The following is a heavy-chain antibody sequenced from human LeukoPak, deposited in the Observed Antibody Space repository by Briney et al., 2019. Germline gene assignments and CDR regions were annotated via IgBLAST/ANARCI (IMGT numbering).Heavy chain of an antibody. D-gene: IGHD3-22*01. V-gene: IGHV5-51*01. CDR3: ARRRSGYYFDY. CDR2: IYPGDSDT. J-gene: IGHJ4*02. CDR1: GYSFTTYW. Sequence: GVSLKISCMGSGYSFTTYWIGWVRPMPGKGLEWMGIIYPGDSDTRYSPSFQGQVTISADKSISTAYLQWSSLKASDTAMYYCARRRSGYYFDYWGQGTLVTVSS.